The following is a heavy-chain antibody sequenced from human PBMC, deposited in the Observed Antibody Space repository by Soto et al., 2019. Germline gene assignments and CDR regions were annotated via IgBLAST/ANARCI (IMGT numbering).Heavy chain of an antibody. CDR1: GFSFSNHD. V-gene: IGHV3-13*01. Sequence: EVQLVESGGGLVQPGGSLRLSCAASGFSFSNHDMHWVRQPKGKGLEWVSGITTGGNAYFADSVKGRFSISRENAKNSFYLQTSSLRAEDTAMYYCVGVNADAYDVWGQGTMVTVSS. J-gene: IGHJ3*01. CDR3: VGVNADAYDV. CDR2: ITTGGNA.